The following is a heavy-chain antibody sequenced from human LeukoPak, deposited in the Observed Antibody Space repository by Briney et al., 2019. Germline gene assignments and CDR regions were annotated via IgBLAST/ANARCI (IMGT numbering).Heavy chain of an antibody. Sequence: ASVKVSCKASGGTFSSYAISWVRQAPGQGLEWMGGIIPIFGTANYAQKFQGRVTITADESTSTAYMELSSLRSEDTAVYYCGSDTAIRFVRYYYGMDVWGQGTTVTVSS. CDR2: IIPIFGTA. J-gene: IGHJ6*02. V-gene: IGHV1-69*13. CDR1: GGTFSSYA. D-gene: IGHD5-18*01. CDR3: GSDTAIRFVRYYYGMDV.